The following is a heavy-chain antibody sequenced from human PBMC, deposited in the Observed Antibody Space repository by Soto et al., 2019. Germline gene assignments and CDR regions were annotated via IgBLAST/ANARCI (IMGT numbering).Heavy chain of an antibody. CDR1: GLTFRNYL. CDR3: ATLTAPTDY. V-gene: IGHV3-11*01. Sequence: VQLVESGGGLVKPGGSLRLSCVASGLTFRNYLMNWIRQAPGKGPEWLSYISSDESTVFYADSVKGRFTTSRDNAQNSVYLQMNSLRAEDTAVYYCATLTAPTDYWGQGSLVTVSS. CDR2: ISSDESTV. D-gene: IGHD2-21*02. J-gene: IGHJ4*02.